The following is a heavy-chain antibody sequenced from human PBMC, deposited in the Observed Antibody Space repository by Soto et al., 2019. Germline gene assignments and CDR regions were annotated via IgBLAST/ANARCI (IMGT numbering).Heavy chain of an antibody. V-gene: IGHV1-58*01. J-gene: IGHJ6*02. D-gene: IGHD6-19*01. CDR3: AADTKTQPAVAGLLLYYCMDV. Sequence: SVKVSCKASGFTFTSSAVQWVRQARGQRLEWIGWIVVGSGNTNYAQKFQERVTITRDMSTSTAYMELSSLRSEDTAVYYCAADTKTQPAVAGLLLYYCMDVWGQGTTVTVS. CDR1: GFTFTSSA. CDR2: IVVGSGNT.